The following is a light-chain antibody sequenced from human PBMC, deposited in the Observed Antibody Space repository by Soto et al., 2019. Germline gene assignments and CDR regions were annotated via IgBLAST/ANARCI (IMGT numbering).Light chain of an antibody. CDR2: HAS. CDR1: QSISSC. Sequence: DIQMTQSPSTLSASVGERVTITCRASQSISSCLASYQQKPGKAPKLLIYHASSIESGVPSRISGSGAGTAESLTISSLQPADYATYYCQQYNNYSPWTFGQGTKVEIK. V-gene: IGKV1-5*03. CDR3: QQYNNYSPWT. J-gene: IGKJ1*01.